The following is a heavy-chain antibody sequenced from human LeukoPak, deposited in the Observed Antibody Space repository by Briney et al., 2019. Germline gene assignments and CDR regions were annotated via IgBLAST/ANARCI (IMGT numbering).Heavy chain of an antibody. D-gene: IGHD3-3*01. Sequence: SETLSLTCAVYGGSFSGYYWSWIRQPPGKGLEWIGEINHSGSTNYNPSLKSRVTISVDTSKNQFSLKLSSVTAADTAVYYCARGPPRITIFGVVIILPYYFDYWGQGTLVTVSS. CDR2: INHSGST. J-gene: IGHJ4*02. CDR1: GGSFSGYY. V-gene: IGHV4-34*01. CDR3: ARGPPRITIFGVVIILPYYFDY.